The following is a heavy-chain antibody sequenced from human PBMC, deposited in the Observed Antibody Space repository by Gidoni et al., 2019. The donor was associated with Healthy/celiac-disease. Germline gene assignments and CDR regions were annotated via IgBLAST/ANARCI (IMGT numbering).Heavy chain of an antibody. CDR2: ISSSSSYI. Sequence: EVQLVESGGGLVKPGGSLRLSCAASGFTFSSYSMNWVRQAPGKGLEWVSSISSSSSYIYYADSVKGRFTIARDNAKNSLYLQMNSLRAEDTAVYYCAREAHWNLRDYWGQGTLVTVSS. CDR3: AREAHWNLRDY. D-gene: IGHD1-1*01. V-gene: IGHV3-21*01. J-gene: IGHJ4*02. CDR1: GFTFSSYS.